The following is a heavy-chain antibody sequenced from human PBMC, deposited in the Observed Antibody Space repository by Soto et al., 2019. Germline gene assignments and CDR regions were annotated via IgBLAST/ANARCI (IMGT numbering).Heavy chain of an antibody. V-gene: IGHV1-58*01. CDR3: AAEGGGYYDSSGQFDY. Sequence: SVKVSCKASGYTFTSYAVQWVRQARGQRLEWIGWIVVGSGNTNYAQKFQERVTITRDMSTSTAYMELSSLRSEDTAVYYCAAEGGGYYDSSGQFDYWGQGTLVTVSS. D-gene: IGHD3-22*01. CDR2: IVVGSGNT. J-gene: IGHJ4*02. CDR1: GYTFTSYA.